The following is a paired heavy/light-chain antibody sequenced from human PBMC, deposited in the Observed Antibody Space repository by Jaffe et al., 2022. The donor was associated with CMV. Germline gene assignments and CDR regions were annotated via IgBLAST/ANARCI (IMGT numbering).Light chain of an antibody. J-gene: IGLJ3*02. CDR3: QVWDSSSDHAV. V-gene: IGLV3-21*04. Sequence: SYVLTQPPSVSVAPGKTARITCGGNNIGSKSVHWYQQKPGQAPVLVIYYDSDRPSGIPERFSGSNSGNTATLTISRVEAGDEADYYCQVWDSSSDHAVFGGGTKLTVL. CDR2: YDS. CDR1: NIGSKS.
Heavy chain of an antibody. D-gene: IGHD3-10*01. V-gene: IGHV4-4*07. Sequence: QVQLQESGPGLVKPSETLSLTCTVSGGSISSYYWSWIRQPAGKGLEWIGRIYTSGSTNYNPSLKSRVTMSVDTSKNQFSLKLSSVTAADTAVYYCARGRGLYYYGSGRENPRTYAFDIWGQGTMVTVSS. CDR1: GGSISSYY. J-gene: IGHJ3*02. CDR2: IYTSGST. CDR3: ARGRGLYYYGSGRENPRTYAFDI.